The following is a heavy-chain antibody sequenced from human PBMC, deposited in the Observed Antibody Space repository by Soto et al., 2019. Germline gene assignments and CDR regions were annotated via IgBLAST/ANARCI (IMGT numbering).Heavy chain of an antibody. J-gene: IGHJ6*02. CDR3: GREVVVTAELYYYYYGMDV. D-gene: IGHD2-21*02. CDR1: GGTFSSYA. V-gene: IGHV1-69*01. CDR2: IIPIFGTA. Sequence: QVQLVQSGAEMKKPGSSVKVSCKASGGTFSSYAISWVRQAPGQGLEWMGGIIPIFGTAKYAQKFQGRITITAAESTSTAYMELIRLRSEDTALYYCGREVVVTAELYYYYYGMDVWGQGTTVTVSS.